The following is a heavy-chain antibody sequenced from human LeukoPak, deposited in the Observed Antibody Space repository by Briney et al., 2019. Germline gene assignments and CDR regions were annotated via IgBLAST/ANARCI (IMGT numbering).Heavy chain of an antibody. D-gene: IGHD3-10*01. CDR1: GYTFTSYY. Sequence: ASVKVSCKASGYTFTSYYMHWVRQAPGQGLEWMGWINPNSGGTNYAQKFQGRVTMTRDTSISTAYMELSRLRSDDTAVYYCARSRITMVRGVIFYFDYWGQGTLVTVSS. J-gene: IGHJ4*02. CDR3: ARSRITMVRGVIFYFDY. CDR2: INPNSGGT. V-gene: IGHV1-2*02.